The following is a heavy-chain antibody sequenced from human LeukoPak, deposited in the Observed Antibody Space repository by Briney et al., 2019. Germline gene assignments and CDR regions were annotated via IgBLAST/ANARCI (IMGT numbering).Heavy chain of an antibody. D-gene: IGHD5-12*01. CDR1: GGSISTYY. J-gene: IGHJ4*02. Sequence: PSETLSLTGTLSGGSISTYYWSWIRQPPGKGREWIGYIYHSGSTNYNPSLKSRVTISVDTSKNQFSLKLSSVTAADTAVYYCARGGGYASPIGYWGQGALVTVSS. CDR2: IYHSGST. CDR3: ARGGGYASPIGY. V-gene: IGHV4-59*01.